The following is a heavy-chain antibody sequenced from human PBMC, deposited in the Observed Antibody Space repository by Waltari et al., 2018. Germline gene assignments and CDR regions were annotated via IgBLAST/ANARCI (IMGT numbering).Heavy chain of an antibody. CDR2: IYYSGST. Sequence: QVQLQESGPGLVKPSQTLSLTCTVSGGPISSGDYYWSWIRQPPGKGPEWIGYIYYSGSTYYNPSLKSRVTISVDTSKNQFSLKLSSVTAADTAVYYCARYYGSGSRWGYYYMDVWGKGTTVTVSS. CDR1: GGPISSGDYY. V-gene: IGHV4-30-4*08. J-gene: IGHJ6*03. CDR3: ARYYGSGSRWGYYYMDV. D-gene: IGHD3-10*01.